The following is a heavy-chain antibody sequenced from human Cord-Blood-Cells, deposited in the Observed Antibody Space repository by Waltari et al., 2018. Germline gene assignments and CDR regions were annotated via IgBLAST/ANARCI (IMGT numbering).Heavy chain of an antibody. Sequence: QVQLVQSGAEVKKPGASVKVSCKASGYTFTDYYMHWVRQAPGQGLEWMGWINPNSGGTNYAQKFQGRVTMTRDTSISTAYMELSRLRSDDTAVYYCARSKDYYGSGSYFDYWGQGTLVTVSS. CDR1: GYTFTDYY. D-gene: IGHD3-10*01. CDR2: INPNSGGT. J-gene: IGHJ4*02. CDR3: ARSKDYYGSGSYFDY. V-gene: IGHV1-2*02.